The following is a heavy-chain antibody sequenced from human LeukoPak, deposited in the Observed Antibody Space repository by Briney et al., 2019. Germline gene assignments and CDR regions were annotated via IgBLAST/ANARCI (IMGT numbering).Heavy chain of an antibody. V-gene: IGHV1-18*01. J-gene: IGHJ3*01. CDR2: VCAYNGNT. D-gene: IGHD4-23*01. CDR1: GYTFTSTG. CDR3: ARDAPRWRNAFDF. Sequence: ASVKVSCKASGYTFTSTGICWVRQAPGQGLEWMGWVCAYNGNTNYAQKFRGRVTMTIDTSTNTAYMELRSLRSDDTAVYFCARDAPRWRNAFDFWGQGTMVTVSS.